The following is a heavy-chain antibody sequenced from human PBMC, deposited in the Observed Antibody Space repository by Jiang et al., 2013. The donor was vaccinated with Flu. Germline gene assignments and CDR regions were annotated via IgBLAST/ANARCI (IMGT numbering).Heavy chain of an antibody. Sequence: KPTQTLTLTCTFSGFSLSTSGVGVGWIRQPPGKALEWLALIYWNDDKRYSPSLKSRLTITKDTSKNQVVLTMTNMDPVDTATYYCAHRPSKPGRLRYFDWLSHAYYFDYWGQGTLVTVSS. V-gene: IGHV2-5*01. CDR1: GFSLSTSGVG. CDR3: AHRPSKPGRLRYFDWLSHAYYFDY. CDR2: IYWNDDK. J-gene: IGHJ4*02. D-gene: IGHD3-9*01.